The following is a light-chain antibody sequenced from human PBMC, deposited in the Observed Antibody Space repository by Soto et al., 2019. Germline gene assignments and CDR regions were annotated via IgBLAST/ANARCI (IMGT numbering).Light chain of an antibody. Sequence: EIVLTQSPGTLSLSPGERAALYCRASQSVSSSYLAWYQQKPGQAPRLLIYGASSRATGIPDRFSGSGSGTDFTLTISRLEREDFAVYYCQQYGSSHTFGQGTKLEIK. V-gene: IGKV3-20*01. J-gene: IGKJ2*01. CDR2: GAS. CDR1: QSVSSSY. CDR3: QQYGSSHT.